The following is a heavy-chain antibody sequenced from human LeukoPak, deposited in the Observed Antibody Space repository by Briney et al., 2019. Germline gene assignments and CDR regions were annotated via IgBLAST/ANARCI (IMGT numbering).Heavy chain of an antibody. Sequence: PSETLSLTCTVSGGSISSSSYYWGWIRQPPGKGLEWIGSTYYSGSTYYNPSLKSRVTISVDTSENQFSLKLSSVTAADTAVYYCARRVYGGKMHRWFDPWGQGTLVTVSS. CDR2: TYYSGST. CDR1: GGSISSSSYY. J-gene: IGHJ5*02. CDR3: ARRVYGGKMHRWFDP. V-gene: IGHV4-39*01. D-gene: IGHD4-23*01.